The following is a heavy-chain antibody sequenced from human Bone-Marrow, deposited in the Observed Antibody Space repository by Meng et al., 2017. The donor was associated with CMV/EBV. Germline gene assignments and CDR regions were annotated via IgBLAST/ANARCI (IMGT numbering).Heavy chain of an antibody. V-gene: IGHV3-23*03. J-gene: IGHJ6*02. Sequence: GESLKISCAASGFTFSSYAMSWVRQAPGKGLEWVSVIYSGGSSTYYADSVKGRFTISRDNAKNSLYLQMNSLRAEDTAVYYCARYRAPDGYKPFGGYYYYGMDVWGQGTTVTVSS. CDR1: GFTFSSYA. D-gene: IGHD5-24*01. CDR2: IYSGGSST. CDR3: ARYRAPDGYKPFGGYYYYGMDV.